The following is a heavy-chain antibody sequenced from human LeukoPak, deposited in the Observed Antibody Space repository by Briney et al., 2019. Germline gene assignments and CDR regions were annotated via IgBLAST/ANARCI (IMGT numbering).Heavy chain of an antibody. CDR2: IYYSGST. CDR1: GGSISSSSYY. D-gene: IGHD6-19*01. Sequence: SETLSLTCTVSGGSISSSSYYWGWIRQPPGKGLEWIGSIYYSGSTYYNPSLKSRVTISVDMSKNQFSLNLSSVTAADTAVYYCARDCRIPTVAGMIWFDPWGQGTLVTVSS. V-gene: IGHV4-39*07. CDR3: ARDCRIPTVAGMIWFDP. J-gene: IGHJ5*02.